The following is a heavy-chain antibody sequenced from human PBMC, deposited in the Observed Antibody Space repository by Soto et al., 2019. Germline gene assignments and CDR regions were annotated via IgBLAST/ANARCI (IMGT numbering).Heavy chain of an antibody. CDR1: GFTFSGYA. J-gene: IGHJ4*02. D-gene: IGHD6-6*01. CDR2: VSGSGGST. CDR3: AKDLAIAARPCFDY. Sequence: GGSLRLSCAASGFTFSGYAMSWVRQTPGKGLEWVSVVSGSGGSTYYADSVKGRFTISRDNSKNTLYLQMNSLRPDDTAVYYCAKDLAIAARPCFDYWGQGTLVTVSS. V-gene: IGHV3-23*01.